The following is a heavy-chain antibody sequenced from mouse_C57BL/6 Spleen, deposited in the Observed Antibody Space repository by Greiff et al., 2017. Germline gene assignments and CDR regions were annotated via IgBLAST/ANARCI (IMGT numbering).Heavy chain of an antibody. D-gene: IGHD1-1*01. V-gene: IGHV1-18*01. CDR3: ASRGLRSSWFAY. CDR2: IDPNNGGT. J-gene: IGHJ3*01. Sequence: EVQLQQSGPELVKPGASVKISCKASGYTFTDYNMDWVKQSHGKSLEWIGDIDPNNGGTIYNQKFKGKATLTVDKSSSTAYLELRSLTSEDTAVYYCASRGLRSSWFAYWGQGTLVTVSA. CDR1: GYTFTDYN.